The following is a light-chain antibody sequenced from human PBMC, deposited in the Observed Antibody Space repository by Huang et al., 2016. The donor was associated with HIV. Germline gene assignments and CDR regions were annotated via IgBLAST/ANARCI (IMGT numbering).Light chain of an antibody. CDR3: HQYYNTPYT. CDR1: QSVVDSSNNKNC. V-gene: IGKV4-1*01. J-gene: IGKJ2*01. CDR2: WAS. Sequence: DIVMTQSPDSLAVSLGERATINCKSSQSVVDSSNNKNCLAWYQQKPGQPPKLLIYWASSRESGVPDRFSGSGSGTDFTLTISSLQAEDVAVYYCHQYYNTPYTFGQGTKLEIK.